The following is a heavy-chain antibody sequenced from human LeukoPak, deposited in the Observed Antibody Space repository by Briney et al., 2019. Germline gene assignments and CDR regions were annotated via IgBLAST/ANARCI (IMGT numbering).Heavy chain of an antibody. CDR2: IYSGGDT. CDR1: GFTVSSNY. V-gene: IGHV3-53*01. Sequence: GGSLRLSCAASGFTVSSNYMGWVRQAPGKGLEWLSIIYSGGDTYYADPVKGRFTISRDGSKNTVHLQMDSLRAEDTALYHCATSETKLWGGIPAPGLHFDFWGLGTLVTVSS. J-gene: IGHJ4*02. D-gene: IGHD6-13*01. CDR3: ATSETKLWGGIPAPGLHFDF.